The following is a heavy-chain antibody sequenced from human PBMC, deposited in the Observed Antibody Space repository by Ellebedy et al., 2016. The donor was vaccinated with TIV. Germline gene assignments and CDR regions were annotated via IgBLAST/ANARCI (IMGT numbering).Heavy chain of an antibody. V-gene: IGHV3-30*03. J-gene: IGHJ4*02. D-gene: IGHD7-27*01. CDR1: GFTFSSYG. CDR2: ISYDGSNK. CDR3: ARDWCQTGESLCYDYFDY. Sequence: GESLKISCAASGFTFSSYGMHWVRQAPGKGLEWVAVISYDGSNKYYADSVKGRFTISRDNSKNTLYLQMNSLRSEDTAVYYCARDWCQTGESLCYDYFDYWGQGTLVTVSS.